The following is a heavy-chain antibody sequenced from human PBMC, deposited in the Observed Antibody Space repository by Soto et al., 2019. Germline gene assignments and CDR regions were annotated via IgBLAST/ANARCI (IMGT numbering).Heavy chain of an antibody. CDR1: GGTFSSYA. CDR2: IIPIFGTA. D-gene: IGHD2-15*01. Sequence: PSVKVSCKASGGTFSSYAISWVRQAPGQGLEWMGGIIPIFGTANYAQKFQGRVTITADESTSTAYMELSSLRSEDTAVYYCARVSVVVAATLHWFDPWGQGTLVTVSS. V-gene: IGHV1-69*13. J-gene: IGHJ5*02. CDR3: ARVSVVVAATLHWFDP.